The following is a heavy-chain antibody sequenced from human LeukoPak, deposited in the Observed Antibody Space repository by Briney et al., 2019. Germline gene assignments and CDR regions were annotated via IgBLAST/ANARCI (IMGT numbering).Heavy chain of an antibody. Sequence: SVKVSCKASGGTFSNYPITWVRQAPGQGLEWMGGNIPIFGTANYAQKFQGRITMTADESTSTAYMELSSLRSDDTAVYYCARDGGYCSGSSCLHWGQGTLVIVSS. D-gene: IGHD2-15*01. J-gene: IGHJ4*02. V-gene: IGHV1-69*13. CDR1: GGTFSNYP. CDR3: ARDGGYCSGSSCLH. CDR2: NIPIFGTA.